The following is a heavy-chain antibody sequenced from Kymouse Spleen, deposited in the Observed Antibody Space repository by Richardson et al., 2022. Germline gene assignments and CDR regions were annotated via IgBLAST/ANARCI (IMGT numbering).Heavy chain of an antibody. CDR2: IYSCGST. J-gene: IGHJ6*02. CDR3: ARDRAPYSSSWNYYYYGMDV. D-gene: IGHD6-13*01. Sequence: EVQLVESGGGLIQPGGSLRLSCAASGFTVSSNYMSWVRQAPGKGLEWVSVIYSCGSTYYADSVKGRFTISRDNSKNTLYLQMNSLRAEDTAVYYCARDRAPYSSSWNYYYYGMDVWGQGTTVTVSS. CDR1: GFTVSSNY. V-gene: IGHV3-66*03.